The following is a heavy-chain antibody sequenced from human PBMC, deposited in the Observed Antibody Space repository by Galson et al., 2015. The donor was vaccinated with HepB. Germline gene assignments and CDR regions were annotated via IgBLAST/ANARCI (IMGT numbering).Heavy chain of an antibody. V-gene: IGHV3-23*01. CDR3: AKDLVAGNQKPDAFDI. D-gene: IGHD6-19*01. Sequence: SLRLSCAASGFTFSSYAMSWVRQAPGRGLEWVSAISGSGGSTYYADSVKGRFTISRDNSKNTLYLQMNSLRAEDTAVYYCAKDLVAGNQKPDAFDIWGQGTMVTVSS. CDR1: GFTFSSYA. J-gene: IGHJ3*02. CDR2: ISGSGGST.